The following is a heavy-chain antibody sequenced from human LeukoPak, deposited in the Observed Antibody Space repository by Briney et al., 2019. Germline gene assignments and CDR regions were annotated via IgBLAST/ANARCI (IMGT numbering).Heavy chain of an antibody. J-gene: IGHJ4*02. CDR3: ARDWPDGSGSYPPVDY. D-gene: IGHD3-10*01. CDR1: GFTFSDYY. Sequence: PGGSLRLSCAASGFTFSDYYMSWIRQAPGKGLEWVSYISSSGSTIYYADSVKGRFTISRDNAKNSLYLQMNSLRAEDTAVYYCARDWPDGSGSYPPVDYWGQGTLVTVSS. CDR2: ISSSGSTI. V-gene: IGHV3-11*01.